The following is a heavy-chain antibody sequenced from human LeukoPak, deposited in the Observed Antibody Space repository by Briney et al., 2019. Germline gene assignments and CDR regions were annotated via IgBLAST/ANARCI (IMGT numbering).Heavy chain of an antibody. Sequence: SETLSLTCTVSGGSISSYYWSWIRQPPGKGLEWIGSIYHSGSTYYNPSLKSRVTISVDTSKNQFSLRLSSVTAADTAVYYCARHRRSGGSYKKGPIFDYWGQGTLVTVSS. CDR1: GGSISSYY. D-gene: IGHD1-26*01. CDR2: IYHSGST. CDR3: ARHRRSGGSYKKGPIFDY. V-gene: IGHV4-59*04. J-gene: IGHJ4*02.